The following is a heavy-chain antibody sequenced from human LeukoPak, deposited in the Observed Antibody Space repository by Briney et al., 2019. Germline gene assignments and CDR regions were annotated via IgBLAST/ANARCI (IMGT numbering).Heavy chain of an antibody. J-gene: IGHJ6*02. Sequence: SVKVSCKASGGTLSSYAISWVRQAPGQGLEWMGGIIPIFGTANYAQKFQGRVTITADESTSTAYMELSSLRSEDTAVYYCARERALVRRYGMDVWGQGTTVTVSS. V-gene: IGHV1-69*13. CDR1: GGTLSSYA. CDR2: IIPIFGTA. CDR3: ARERALVRRYGMDV. D-gene: IGHD6-6*01.